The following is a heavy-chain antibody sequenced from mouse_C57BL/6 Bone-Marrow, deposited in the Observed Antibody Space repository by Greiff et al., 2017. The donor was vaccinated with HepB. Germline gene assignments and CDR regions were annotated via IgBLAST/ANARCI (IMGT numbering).Heavy chain of an antibody. J-gene: IGHJ3*01. CDR1: GYTFTSYW. CDR2: IDPSDSYT. D-gene: IGHD1-1*01. CDR3: ARGSDCGSSYPFAY. Sequence: QVQLQQPGAELVKPGASVKLSCKASGYTFTSYWMQWVKQRPGQGLEWIGEIDPSDSYTNYNQKFKGKATLTVDTSSSTAYMQLSSLTSEDSAVYYCARGSDCGSSYPFAYWGQGTLVTVSA. V-gene: IGHV1-50*01.